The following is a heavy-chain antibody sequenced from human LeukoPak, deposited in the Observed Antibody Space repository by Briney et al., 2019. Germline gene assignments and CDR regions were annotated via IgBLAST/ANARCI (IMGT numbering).Heavy chain of an antibody. J-gene: IGHJ1*01. CDR2: ISGSGGST. CDR1: GFTFSSYW. D-gene: IGHD3-22*01. Sequence: GGYLRLYCAASGFTFSSYWMHWLRQAPGKGLEWVSAISGSGGSTYYADSVKGRFTIYRDNSKNTLYLQMNSLRAEDTVVYYCAKDLYYYDSSGSANAEYFQHWGQGTLVTVSS. V-gene: IGHV3-23*01. CDR3: AKDLYYYDSSGSANAEYFQH.